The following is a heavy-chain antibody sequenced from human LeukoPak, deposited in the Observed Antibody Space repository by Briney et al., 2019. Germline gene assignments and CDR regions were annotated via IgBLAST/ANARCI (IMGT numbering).Heavy chain of an antibody. D-gene: IGHD3-10*02. CDR2: ISGSGGST. CDR1: GFTFSSYA. J-gene: IGHJ2*01. V-gene: IGHV3-23*01. Sequence: GGSLRLSCAASGFTFSSYAMSWVRQAPGKGLEWVSAISGSGGSTYYADSVKGRFTISRDNSKNTLYLQMNSLRAEDTAVCYCAKKGNPVRWYFDLWGRGTLVTVSS. CDR3: AKKGNPVRWYFDL.